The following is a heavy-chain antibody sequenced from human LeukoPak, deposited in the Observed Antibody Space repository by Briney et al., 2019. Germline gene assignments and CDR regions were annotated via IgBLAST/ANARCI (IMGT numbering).Heavy chain of an antibody. J-gene: IGHJ4*02. CDR2: IYYSGSA. V-gene: IGHV4-59*01. D-gene: IGHD3-22*01. CDR3: ARGVDSGYPDY. CDR1: GDSISTYQ. Sequence: SETLSLTCTVSGDSISTYQWSWIRQPPGKGLEWIGNIYYSGSANYNPSLKSRVIISVDTSKNQFSLKLSPVTAADTAVYYCARGVDSGYPDYWGQGTLVTVSS.